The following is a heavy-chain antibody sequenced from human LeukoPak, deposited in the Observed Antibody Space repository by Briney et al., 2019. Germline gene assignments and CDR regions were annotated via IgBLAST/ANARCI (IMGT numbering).Heavy chain of an antibody. CDR1: GGTFSSYA. V-gene: IGHV1-69*13. J-gene: IGHJ6*02. D-gene: IGHD3-10*01. CDR3: AREFAEASYYYYGMDV. Sequence: SVKVSCKASGGTFSSYAISWVRQAHGQGLEWMGGIIPIFGTANYAQKFQGRVTITADESTSTAYMELSSLRSEDTAVYYCAREFAEASYYYYGMDVWGQGTTVTVSS. CDR2: IIPIFGTA.